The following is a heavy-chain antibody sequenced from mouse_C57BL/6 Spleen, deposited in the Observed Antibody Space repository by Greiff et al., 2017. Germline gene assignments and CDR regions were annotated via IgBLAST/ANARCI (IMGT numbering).Heavy chain of an antibody. V-gene: IGHV14-1*01. Sequence: EVQLQQSGAELVRPGASVKLSCTASGFNIKDYYMHWVKQRPEQGLEWIGRIDPEDGDTEYAPKFQGKATMTADTSSNTAYLQLSSLTSEYTAFYYCTLTTGGAWFAYWGQGTLVTVSA. CDR1: GFNIKDYY. CDR2: IDPEDGDT. CDR3: TLTTGGAWFAY. D-gene: IGHD1-1*01. J-gene: IGHJ3*01.